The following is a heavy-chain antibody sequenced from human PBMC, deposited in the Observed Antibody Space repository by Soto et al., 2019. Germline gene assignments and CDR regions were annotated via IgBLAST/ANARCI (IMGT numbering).Heavy chain of an antibody. V-gene: IGHV3-21*01. CDR3: AREYYESSGYLASLGY. Sequence: EVQLVESGGGLVKPGGSLRLSCAASGFTFSSYSMNWVRQAPGKGLEWVSSISSSSSYIYYADSVKGRFTISRDNAKNSLYMQMNSLSAEDTAVYYCAREYYESSGYLASLGYWGQGTLVTVSS. CDR1: GFTFSSYS. J-gene: IGHJ4*02. D-gene: IGHD3-22*01. CDR2: ISSSSSYI.